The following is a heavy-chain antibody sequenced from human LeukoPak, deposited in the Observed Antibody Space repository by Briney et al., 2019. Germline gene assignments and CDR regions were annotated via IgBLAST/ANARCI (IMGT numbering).Heavy chain of an antibody. CDR3: ARVRSGSYLDVDY. D-gene: IGHD1-26*01. V-gene: IGHV3-21*01. CDR1: GFTFNTYS. Sequence: GGSLRLSCAASGFTFNTYSMNWVRQAPGKGLEWLSSISSSSSYIYYADSVKGRFTISRDNAKNSLYLQMNSLRAEDTAVYYCARVRSGSYLDVDYWGQGTLVTVSS. J-gene: IGHJ4*02. CDR2: ISSSSSYI.